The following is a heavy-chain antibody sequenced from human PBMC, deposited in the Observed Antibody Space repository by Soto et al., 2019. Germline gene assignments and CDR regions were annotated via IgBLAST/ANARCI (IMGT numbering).Heavy chain of an antibody. Sequence: SETLSLTCAVSGGSISSSNWWSWVRQPPGKGLEWIGEIFHRGSTTYNPPLKSRVTISVDKSKNQFSLKLNSVTAADTALYYCARTNGDSLCFDYWRQGTLVTVSS. CDR2: IFHRGST. CDR3: ARTNGDSLCFDY. J-gene: IGHJ4*02. D-gene: IGHD4-17*01. V-gene: IGHV4-4*02. CDR1: GGSISSSNW.